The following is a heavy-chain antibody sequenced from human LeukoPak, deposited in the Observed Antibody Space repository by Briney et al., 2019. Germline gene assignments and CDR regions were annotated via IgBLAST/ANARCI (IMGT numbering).Heavy chain of an antibody. V-gene: IGHV3-7*01. CDR1: GFTFSSYW. J-gene: IGHJ4*02. CDR2: IKQDGSEK. CDR3: ARVPERSIAAAGFFDY. Sequence: GGSLRLSCAASGFTFSSYWMSWVRQAPGKGLEWVANIKQDGSEKYYVDSVKGRFTISRDNAKNSLYLQMNSLRAEDTAVYYCARVPERSIAAAGFFDYWGQGTLVTVSS. D-gene: IGHD6-13*01.